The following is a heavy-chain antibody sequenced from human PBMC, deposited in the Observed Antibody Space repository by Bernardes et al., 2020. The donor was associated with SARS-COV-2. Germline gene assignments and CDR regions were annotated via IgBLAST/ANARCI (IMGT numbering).Heavy chain of an antibody. D-gene: IGHD5-12*01. CDR3: ARGPSGGYGRFEY. Sequence: GGSLRLSCAASGFTFSSYWMHWVRQAPGEGLVWVSRINSDGSTTTYADSVKGRFTISRDNAKNTLYLQMNSLRAEDTAVYYCARGPSGGYGRFEYWGQGTLVTVSS. CDR1: GFTFSSYW. J-gene: IGHJ4*02. V-gene: IGHV3-74*01. CDR2: INSDGSTT.